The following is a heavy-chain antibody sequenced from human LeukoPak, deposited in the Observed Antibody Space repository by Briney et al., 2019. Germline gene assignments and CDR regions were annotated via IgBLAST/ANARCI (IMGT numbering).Heavy chain of an antibody. V-gene: IGHV3-33*06. Sequence: PGRSLRLSCAASGFTFSSYGMHWVRQAPGKGLEWVAVIWYDGSNKYYADSVKGRFTISRDNSKNALYLQMSSLRAEDTAVYYCVKPWDGYNWNYHYWGQGTLVTVSS. D-gene: IGHD1-7*01. CDR2: IWYDGSNK. CDR3: VKPWDGYNWNYHY. CDR1: GFTFSSYG. J-gene: IGHJ4*02.